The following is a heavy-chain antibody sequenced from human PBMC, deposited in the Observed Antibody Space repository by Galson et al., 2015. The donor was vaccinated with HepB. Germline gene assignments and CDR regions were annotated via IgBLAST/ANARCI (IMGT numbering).Heavy chain of an antibody. D-gene: IGHD6-13*01. V-gene: IGHV7-4-1*02. Sequence: SVKVSCKASGYTFTSYAMKWVRQAPGQGLECMGWINTNTGNPTYAQGFTGRCVFSLDTSVSTAYLQISSLKAEDTAVYYCARDWLYSSTSSWYKDWGQGTLVTVSS. CDR3: ARDWLYSSTSSWYKD. CDR2: INTNTGNP. CDR1: GYTFTSYA. J-gene: IGHJ4*02.